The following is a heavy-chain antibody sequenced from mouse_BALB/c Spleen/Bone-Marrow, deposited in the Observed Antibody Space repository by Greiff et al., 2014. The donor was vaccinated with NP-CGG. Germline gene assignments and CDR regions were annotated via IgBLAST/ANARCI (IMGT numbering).Heavy chain of an antibody. CDR3: ARHHRYAYYFDY. CDR2: IHPNSGNT. D-gene: IGHD2-14*01. J-gene: IGHJ2*01. V-gene: IGHV1S130*01. CDR1: GYTFTSSW. Sequence: VQLQQSGSVLVRPGASVKLSCQASGYTFTSSWMHWAKQRPGQGLKWIGEIHPNSGNTNYNEKLKGKATLTVDTSSGTAYVDLSSLTAEDSAVYFCARHHRYAYYFDYWGQGTTLTVSS.